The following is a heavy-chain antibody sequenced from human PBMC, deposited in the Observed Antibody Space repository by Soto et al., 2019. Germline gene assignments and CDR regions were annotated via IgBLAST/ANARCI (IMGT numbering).Heavy chain of an antibody. D-gene: IGHD6-13*01. V-gene: IGHV1-18*04. CDR2: ISAYNGNT. CDR3: ARDPYAGYSSSLDNYYYGMDV. J-gene: IGHJ6*02. CDR1: GYTFTSYG. Sequence: VASVKVSCKASGYTFTSYGISWVRQAPGQGLEWMGWISAYNGNTNYAQKLQGRVTMTTDTSTSTAYMELRSLRSDDTAVYYCARDPYAGYSSSLDNYYYGMDVWGQGTTVTVSS.